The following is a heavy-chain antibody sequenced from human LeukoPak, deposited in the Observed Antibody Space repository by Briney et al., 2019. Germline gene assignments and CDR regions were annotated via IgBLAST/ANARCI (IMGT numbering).Heavy chain of an antibody. D-gene: IGHD4-11*01. CDR1: GYDFTNYA. J-gene: IGHJ5*02. CDR3: ARVWDYSPRGRLDG. V-gene: IGHV1-18*01. CDR2: ISPYNGQT. Sequence: ASVKVSCKASGYDFTNYAITWVRQAPGQGLEWMGWISPYNGQTNYAQNLQGRITMTTDTSTTTGYMELKSLRSDDTAVYYRARVWDYSPRGRLDGWGQGTRVTVSS.